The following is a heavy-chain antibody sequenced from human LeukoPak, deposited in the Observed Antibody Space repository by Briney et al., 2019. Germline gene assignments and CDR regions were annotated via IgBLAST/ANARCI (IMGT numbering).Heavy chain of an antibody. D-gene: IGHD3-10*01. CDR3: AKQLWFGDLDPKYYYGMDV. J-gene: IGHJ6*02. V-gene: IGHV3-74*03. CDR1: GVTSRNSW. Sequence: PGGSLRLSCVASGVTSRNSWMHWVRQAPGKGLVWVSRITIDGSSTTYADSVKGRFTISRDSAKNTLYLQMNSLRAEDTALYYCAKQLWFGDLDPKYYYGMDVWGQGTTVTVSS. CDR2: ITIDGSST.